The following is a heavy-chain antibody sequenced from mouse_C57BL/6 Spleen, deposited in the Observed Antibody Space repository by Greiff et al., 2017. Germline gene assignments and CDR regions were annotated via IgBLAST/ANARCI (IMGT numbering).Heavy chain of an antibody. Sequence: VQLQQSGPELVKPGASVKISCKASGYSFTSYYIHWVKQRPGQGLEWIGWIYPGSGNTKYNEKFKGKATLTADTSSSTAYMQLSSLTSEDSAVYYCAREGLYYYGSRGWYIDVWGTGTTVTVSS. CDR2: IYPGSGNT. CDR1: GYSFTSYY. V-gene: IGHV1-66*01. D-gene: IGHD1-1*01. J-gene: IGHJ1*03. CDR3: AREGLYYYGSRGWYIDV.